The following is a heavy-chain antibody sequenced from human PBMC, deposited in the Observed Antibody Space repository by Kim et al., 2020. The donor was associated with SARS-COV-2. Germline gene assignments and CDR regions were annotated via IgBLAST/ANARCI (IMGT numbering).Heavy chain of an antibody. CDR3: ATQQQLVQRIDY. Sequence: SETLSLTCTVSGGSISSSSYYWGWIRQPPGKGLEWIGSIYYSGSTYYNPSLKSRVTISVDTSKNQFSLKLSSVTAADTAVYYCATQQQLVQRIDYWGQRTLVTVSS. V-gene: IGHV4-39*01. D-gene: IGHD6-13*01. J-gene: IGHJ4*02. CDR1: GGSISSSSYY. CDR2: IYYSGST.